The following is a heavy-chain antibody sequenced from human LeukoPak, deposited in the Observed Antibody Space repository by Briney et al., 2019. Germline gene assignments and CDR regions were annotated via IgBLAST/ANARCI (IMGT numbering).Heavy chain of an antibody. Sequence: GGSLRLSCAASGFTFSSYSMNWVRQAPGKGLEWVSYISSSSSTIYYADSVKGRFTISRDNAKNSLYLQMNSLRAEDTAVYYCARRHISRPAGNVFDIWGQGTMVTVSS. D-gene: IGHD6-13*01. CDR1: GFTFSSYS. J-gene: IGHJ3*02. V-gene: IGHV3-48*04. CDR3: ARRHISRPAGNVFDI. CDR2: ISSSSSTI.